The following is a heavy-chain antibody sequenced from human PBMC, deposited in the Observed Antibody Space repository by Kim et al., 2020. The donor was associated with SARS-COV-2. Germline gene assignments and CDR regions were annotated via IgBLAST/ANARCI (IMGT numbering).Heavy chain of an antibody. CDR2: ISYDGSNK. CDR3: ARDRGYCSSTSCPNGGMDV. J-gene: IGHJ6*02. V-gene: IGHV3-30-3*01. Sequence: GGSLRLSCAASGFTFSSYAMHWVRQAPGKGLEWVAVISYDGSNKYYADSVKGRFTISRDNSKNTLYLQMNSLRAEDTAVYYCARDRGYCSSTSCPNGGMDVWGQGTTVTVSS. CDR1: GFTFSSYA. D-gene: IGHD2-2*01.